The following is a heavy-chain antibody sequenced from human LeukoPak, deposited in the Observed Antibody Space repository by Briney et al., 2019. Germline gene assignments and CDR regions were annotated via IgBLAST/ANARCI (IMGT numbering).Heavy chain of an antibody. V-gene: IGHV3-23*01. CDR1: GFTFSDYA. Sequence: GGSLRLSCAASGFTFSDYAMSWVRQAPGKGLECVSTISASGGSTYYADSVKGRFTISRDNSKNTLYLQVHSLSSEDTAVYYCAKDPPTDYDNYWGQGTLVTVSS. CDR3: AKDPPTDYDNY. D-gene: IGHD4-17*01. J-gene: IGHJ4*02. CDR2: ISASGGST.